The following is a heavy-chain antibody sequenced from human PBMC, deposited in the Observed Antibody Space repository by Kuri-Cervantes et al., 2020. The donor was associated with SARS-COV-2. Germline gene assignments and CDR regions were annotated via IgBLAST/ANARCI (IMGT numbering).Heavy chain of an antibody. CDR1: GGSFSGYY. J-gene: IGHJ6*03. CDR3: AREGGVAANYYYYYYMDV. D-gene: IGHD2-15*01. V-gene: IGHV4-34*01. Sequence: SETLSLTCAVYGGSFSGYYWSWIRQPPGKGLEWIGEINHSGSTNYNPSLKSRVTISVDTSKNQFSLKLSSVTAADTAVYYCAREGGVAANYYYYYYMDVWGKGTTVTVSS. CDR2: INHSGST.